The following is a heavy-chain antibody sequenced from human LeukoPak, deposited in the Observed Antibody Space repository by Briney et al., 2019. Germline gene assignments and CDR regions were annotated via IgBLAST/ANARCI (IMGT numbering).Heavy chain of an antibody. D-gene: IGHD1-26*01. CDR1: GFTFSSYW. CDR2: INSDGSTI. V-gene: IGHV3-74*01. Sequence: GGSLRLSCAASGFTFSSYWVHLVRQAPRKGLEWVARINSDGSTINHADSVRGRFTISRDNAENTLYLQMSSLRAEDTAIYFCARAAYYRFDYWGQGTLVTVSS. CDR3: ARAAYYRFDY. J-gene: IGHJ4*02.